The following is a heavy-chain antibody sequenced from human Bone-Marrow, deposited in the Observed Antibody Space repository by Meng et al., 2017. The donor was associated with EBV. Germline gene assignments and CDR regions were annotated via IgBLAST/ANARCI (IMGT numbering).Heavy chain of an antibody. D-gene: IGHD2-15*01. CDR1: GGSIRSSNW. CDR3: ARYAVVVVAAPYWYFDL. J-gene: IGHJ2*01. V-gene: IGHV4-4*02. CDR2: IYHSGST. Sequence: QVHLQEAGPGPGTPSGPLSLTSAVSGGSIRSSNWWSGVRQPPGKGLEWIGEIYHSGSTNYNPSLKSRVTISVDKSKNQFSLKLSSVTAADTAVYYCARYAVVVVAAPYWYFDLWGRGTLVTVSS.